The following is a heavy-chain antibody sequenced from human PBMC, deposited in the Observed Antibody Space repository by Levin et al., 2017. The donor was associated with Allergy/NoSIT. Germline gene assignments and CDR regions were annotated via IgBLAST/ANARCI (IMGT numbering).Heavy chain of an antibody. CDR3: ATVARDQPLPYNWFDP. V-gene: IGHV1-24*01. CDR2: FDPEDGET. CDR1: GYTLTELS. Sequence: GESLKISCKVSGYTLTELSMHWVRQAPGKGLEWMGGFDPEDGETIYAQKFQGRVTMTEDTSTDTAYMELSSLRSEDTAVYYCATVARDQPLPYNWFDPWGQGTLVTVSS. J-gene: IGHJ5*02. D-gene: IGHD3-10*01.